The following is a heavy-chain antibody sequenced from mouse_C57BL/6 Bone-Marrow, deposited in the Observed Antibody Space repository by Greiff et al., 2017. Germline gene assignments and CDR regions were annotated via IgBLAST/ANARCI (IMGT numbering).Heavy chain of an antibody. CDR3: ASDRVVTTGFAY. V-gene: IGHV14-3*01. CDR1: GFNIKNTY. J-gene: IGHJ3*01. CDR2: IAPATGNT. D-gene: IGHD2-3*01. Sequence: VQLKQSVAELVRPGASVTLSCTASGFNIKNTYMHWVQQWPEQGLEWIGRIAPATGNTKYAPKFPGKATITEYTSSTTAYLQLSSLTSEDTAIYYCASDRVVTTGFAYWGQGTLVTVSA.